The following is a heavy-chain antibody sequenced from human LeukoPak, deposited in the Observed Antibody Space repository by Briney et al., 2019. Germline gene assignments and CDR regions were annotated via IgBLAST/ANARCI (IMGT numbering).Heavy chain of an antibody. D-gene: IGHD4-23*01. CDR2: ISWNSGSI. J-gene: IGHJ3*02. V-gene: IGHV3-9*01. CDR1: GFTFDDYA. CDR3: AKDRATGYGGNSDAFDI. Sequence: GGSLRLSCAASGFTFDDYAMHWVRQAPGKGLEWVSGISWNSGSIGYADSVKGRFTISRDNAKNSLYLQMNSLRAEDTALYYCAKDRATGYGGNSDAFDIWGQGTMVTVSS.